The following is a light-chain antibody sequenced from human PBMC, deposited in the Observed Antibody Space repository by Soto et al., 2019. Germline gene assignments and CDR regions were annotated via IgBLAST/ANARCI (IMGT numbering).Light chain of an antibody. CDR2: DGY. V-gene: IGKV1-5*01. CDR3: QQYESYSPLT. J-gene: IGKJ4*01. CDR1: QSIRCW. Sequence: DIQMTQSPSILSASVGDRVTITCRASQSIRCWLAWYQPKPGKAPKLLSYDGYSLESGVPSRFSGRRSGTEFTLTIAGLQPEDFATYYRQQYESYSPLTFGGGTKV.